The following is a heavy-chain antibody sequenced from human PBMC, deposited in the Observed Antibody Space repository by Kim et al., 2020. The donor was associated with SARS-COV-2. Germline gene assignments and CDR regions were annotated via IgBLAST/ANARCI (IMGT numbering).Heavy chain of an antibody. CDR3: ATANYGDYVVSMDY. V-gene: IGHV3-30*03. CDR1: GFTFSSYG. CDR2: ISYDGSNK. Sequence: GGSLRLSCAASGFTFSSYGMHWVRQAPGKGLEWVAVISYDGSNKYYADSVKGRFTISRDNSKNTLYLQMNSLRAEDTAVYYCATANYGDYVVSMDYWGQGTLVTVSS. D-gene: IGHD4-17*01. J-gene: IGHJ4*02.